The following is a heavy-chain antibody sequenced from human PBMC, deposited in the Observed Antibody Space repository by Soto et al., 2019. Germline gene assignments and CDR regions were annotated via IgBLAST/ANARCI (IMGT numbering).Heavy chain of an antibody. D-gene: IGHD2-2*01. CDR3: AREDIVVVPAAYYYYGMDV. J-gene: IGHJ6*02. CDR2: ISYDGSNK. CDR1: GFTFSSYG. Sequence: GGSLRLSCAASGFTFSSYGMHWVRQAPGKGLEWVAVISYDGSNKYYADSVKGRFTISRDNSKNTLYLQMNSLRAEDTAVYYCAREDIVVVPAAYYYYGMDVWGQGTTVTVSS. V-gene: IGHV3-30*03.